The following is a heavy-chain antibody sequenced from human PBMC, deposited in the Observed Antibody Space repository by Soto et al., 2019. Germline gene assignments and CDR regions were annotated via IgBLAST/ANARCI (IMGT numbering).Heavy chain of an antibody. CDR2: IDSDGSDT. CDR3: TTDPVTMIVVVPSSG. CDR1: GFMFSSYW. V-gene: IGHV3-74*01. D-gene: IGHD3-22*01. J-gene: IGHJ4*02. Sequence: GGSLRLSCAASGFMFSSYWMHWVRQAPGKGPAWVSHIDSDGSDTTYADSVKGRFTISRDDSKNTLYLQMNSLKTEDTAVYYCTTDPVTMIVVVPSSGWGQGTLVTVSS.